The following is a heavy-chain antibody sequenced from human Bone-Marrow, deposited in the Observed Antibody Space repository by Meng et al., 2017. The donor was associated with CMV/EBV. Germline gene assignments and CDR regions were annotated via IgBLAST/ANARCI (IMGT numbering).Heavy chain of an antibody. CDR2: INHRGST. D-gene: IGHD2-21*01. V-gene: IGHV4-34*01. CDR3: AGEIDI. Sequence: SETLSLTCAVYGTSFSDYSWTWIRHSPRKGLEWIGQINHRGSTNFNPSLMGRVTMSVDSSKEQFSLRLTSVTAADTAVYYCAGEIDIWGQG. CDR1: GTSFSDYS. J-gene: IGHJ4*02.